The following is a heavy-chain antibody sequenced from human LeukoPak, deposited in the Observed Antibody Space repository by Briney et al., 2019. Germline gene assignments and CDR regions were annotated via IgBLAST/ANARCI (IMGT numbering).Heavy chain of an antibody. CDR2: SGST. CDR3: ARANSEIAVAGTDYFDY. V-gene: IGHV4-38-2*02. D-gene: IGHD6-19*01. Sequence: SETLSLTCTVSGYSISSGYYWGWIRQPPGKGLEWIGSGSTYYNPSLKSRVTISVDTSKNQFSLKLTSVTAADTAVYYCARANSEIAVAGTDYFDYWGQGTLVTVSS. J-gene: IGHJ4*02. CDR1: GYSISSGYY.